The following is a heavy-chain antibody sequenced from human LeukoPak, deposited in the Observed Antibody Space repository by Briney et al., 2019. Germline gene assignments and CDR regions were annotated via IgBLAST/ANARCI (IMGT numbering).Heavy chain of an antibody. V-gene: IGHV4-38-2*02. D-gene: IGHD3-3*01. CDR1: GYSISTGYY. Sequence: SETLSLTCTVSGYSISTGYYWDWIRQPPGKGLEWIGTFYHGGSTYYNPSLKSRVSISIDTSKNQFSLKLTSLRAADTAVYYCAREGPIQFLEQIDFWGPGSLVTVSS. CDR2: FYHGGST. J-gene: IGHJ4*02. CDR3: AREGPIQFLEQIDF.